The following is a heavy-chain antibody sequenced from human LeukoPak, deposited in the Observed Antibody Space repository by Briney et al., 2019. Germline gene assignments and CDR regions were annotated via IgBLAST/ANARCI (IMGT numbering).Heavy chain of an antibody. V-gene: IGHV3-48*03. CDR3: ARDQVGASPRFDY. Sequence: GGSLRLSCAASGFTFSSNEMNWVRQAPGKGLEWVSYISSSGSTIYYADSVKGRFTISRDNAKNSLYLQMNSLRAEDTAVYYCARDQVGASPRFDYWGQGTLVTVSS. CDR2: ISSSGSTI. CDR1: GFTFSSNE. J-gene: IGHJ4*02. D-gene: IGHD1-26*01.